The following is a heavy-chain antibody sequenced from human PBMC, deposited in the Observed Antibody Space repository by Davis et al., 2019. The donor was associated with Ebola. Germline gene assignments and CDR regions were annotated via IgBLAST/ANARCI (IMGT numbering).Heavy chain of an antibody. CDR2: INHNGAT. Sequence: PSETLSLTCGVSGGSFTNNYWSWVRQFPDKGLEWIGEINHNGATNYNPSLKGRVSISVDAWKIQFSLTVTSVTAADTVVYFCTRNLLQYAFDVWGQGITVSVSS. D-gene: IGHD2-15*01. J-gene: IGHJ3*01. CDR3: TRNLLQYAFDV. V-gene: IGHV4-34*01. CDR1: GGSFTNNY.